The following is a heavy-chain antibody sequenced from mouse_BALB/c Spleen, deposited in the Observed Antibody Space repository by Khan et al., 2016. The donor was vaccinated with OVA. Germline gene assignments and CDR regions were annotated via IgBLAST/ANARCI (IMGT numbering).Heavy chain of an antibody. CDR2: IDPSTSYT. D-gene: IGHD4-1*01. CDR3: ARRRLSGILAY. Sequence: QVQLKQSGAEVAKPGASVKMSCKASGYTFTAYWIHWVKQRPGQGLEWIGYIDPSTSYTEYNQKFKDKATLTTDKSSSTAYMQLSSLTSEDSAVYYCARRRLSGILAYWGKGTRVTVSA. V-gene: IGHV1-7*01. J-gene: IGHJ3*01. CDR1: GYTFTAYW.